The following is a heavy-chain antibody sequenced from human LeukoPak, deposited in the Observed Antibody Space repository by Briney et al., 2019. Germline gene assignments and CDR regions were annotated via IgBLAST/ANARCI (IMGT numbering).Heavy chain of an antibody. V-gene: IGHV3-30*04. D-gene: IGHD6-13*01. Sequence: GSLVLSCAASGFTFSSYAMHWVRQAPGKGLEWVAVISYDGSNKYYADSVKGRFTISRDNSKNTLYLQMNSLRAEDTAVYYCARGSSSWSNWFDPWGQGTLVTVSS. CDR3: ARGSSSWSNWFDP. CDR2: ISYDGSNK. J-gene: IGHJ5*02. CDR1: GFTFSSYA.